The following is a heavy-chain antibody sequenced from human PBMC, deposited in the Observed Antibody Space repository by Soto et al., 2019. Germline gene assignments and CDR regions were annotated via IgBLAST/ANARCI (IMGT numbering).Heavy chain of an antibody. Sequence: SETLSLTCTASGGAISRYYWSWIRQPPGKGLEWIGYMYNTGSTVYNPSFKSRVTISVDTSKNQFSLQLNSVTAADTAVYYCARDLWGYCGTDCFPLDVWGQGTTVTVSS. D-gene: IGHD2-21*02. CDR3: ARDLWGYCGTDCFPLDV. CDR2: MYNTGST. CDR1: GGAISRYY. V-gene: IGHV4-59*01. J-gene: IGHJ6*02.